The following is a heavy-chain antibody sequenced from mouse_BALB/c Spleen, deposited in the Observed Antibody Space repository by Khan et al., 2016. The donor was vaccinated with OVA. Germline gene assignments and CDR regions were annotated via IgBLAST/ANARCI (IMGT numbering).Heavy chain of an antibody. J-gene: IGHJ3*01. CDR2: ISYSGST. CDR3: ATIGHGVTY. CDR1: GYSITSDYA. V-gene: IGHV3-2*02. Sequence: EVQLQESGPGLVKPSQSLSLTCTVTGYSITSDYAWNWIRQFPGNKLEWMGYISYSGSTSYNPSLKSRISITRDTSKNQFFLQLNSVTTADTATDYLATIGHGVTYWGQGTMVTVSA. D-gene: IGHD2-14*01.